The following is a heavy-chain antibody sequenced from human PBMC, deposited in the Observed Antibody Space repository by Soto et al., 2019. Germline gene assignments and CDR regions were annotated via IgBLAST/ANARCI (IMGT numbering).Heavy chain of an antibody. J-gene: IGHJ6*02. CDR2: ISAYNGNT. D-gene: IGHD3-3*01. Sequence: ASVKVSCKASGYTFTSYGISWVRQAPGQGLAWMGWISAYNGNTNYAQKLQGRVTMTTDTSTSTAYMELRSLRSDDTAVYYCAREDYDFWGGYRGYYYGMDVWGQGTTVTVSS. CDR1: GYTFTSYG. V-gene: IGHV1-18*04. CDR3: AREDYDFWGGYRGYYYGMDV.